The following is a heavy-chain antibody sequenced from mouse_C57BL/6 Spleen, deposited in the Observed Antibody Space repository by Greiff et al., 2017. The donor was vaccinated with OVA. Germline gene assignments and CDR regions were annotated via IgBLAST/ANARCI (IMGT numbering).Heavy chain of an antibody. CDR3: ARDSSGYVMDY. Sequence: DVKLVESGGGLVKPGGSLKLSCAASGFTFSSYAMSWVRQTPEKRLEWVATISDGGSYTYYPDNVKGRFTISRDNAKNNLYLQMSHLKSEDTAMYYCARDSSGYVMDYWGQGTSVTVSS. J-gene: IGHJ4*01. D-gene: IGHD3-2*02. CDR2: ISDGGSYT. V-gene: IGHV5-4*01. CDR1: GFTFSSYA.